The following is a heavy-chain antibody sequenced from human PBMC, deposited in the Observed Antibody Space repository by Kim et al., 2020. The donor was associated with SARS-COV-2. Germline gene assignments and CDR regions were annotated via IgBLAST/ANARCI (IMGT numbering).Heavy chain of an antibody. V-gene: IGHV3-13*04. D-gene: IGHD1-26*01. CDR1: GFTFSSYD. J-gene: IGHJ6*02. CDR2: IGTAGFT. CDR3: ARAVSGSYFPAYYYYGMDV. Sequence: GGSLRLSCAASGFTFSSYDMHWVRQATGKGLEWVSTIGTAGFTYNSGFVKGRFTISRENAKNSLYLQMNSLRAGDTGVYYCARAVSGSYFPAYYYYGMDVWGQGTTVTVSS.